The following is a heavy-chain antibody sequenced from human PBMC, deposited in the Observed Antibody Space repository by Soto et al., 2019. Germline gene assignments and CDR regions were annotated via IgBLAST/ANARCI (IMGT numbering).Heavy chain of an antibody. CDR3: SRGSTFQH. CDR1: GFTFGDYA. Sequence: QSGGSLRLSCTASGFTFGDYAMSWVRQAPGKGLEWVGFIRTKANGGTTEYAASVRGRFTISRDDSKSIAYLQMNSLKTEDTALYYCSRGSTFQHWGQGALVTVSS. J-gene: IGHJ1*01. CDR2: IRTKANGGTT. V-gene: IGHV3-49*04.